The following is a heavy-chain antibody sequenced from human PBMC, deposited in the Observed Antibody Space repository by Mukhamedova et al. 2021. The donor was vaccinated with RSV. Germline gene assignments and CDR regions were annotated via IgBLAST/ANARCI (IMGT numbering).Heavy chain of an antibody. V-gene: IGHV3-23*01. D-gene: IGHD4-17*01. CDR2: ISGSGHST. CDR3: ATLYGDYPSGAFEV. J-gene: IGHJ3*01. Sequence: GKGLEWVSSISGSGHSTYYADSVQGRFTISRDSSKNMLYLQMNSLRADDTALYYCATLYGDYPSGAFEVWGQGTMVTVSS.